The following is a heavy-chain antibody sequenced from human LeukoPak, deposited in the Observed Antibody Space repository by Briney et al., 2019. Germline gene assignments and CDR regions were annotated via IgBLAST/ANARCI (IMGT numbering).Heavy chain of an antibody. V-gene: IGHV4-4*07. CDR2: IYTSGST. J-gene: IGHJ5*02. CDR1: GGSISSYH. D-gene: IGHD2-2*01. CDR3: AREPPPRYCSSTSCPHNWFDP. Sequence: SETLPLTCTVPGGSISSYHWSWIRQPAAKRLERIGRIYTSGSTNYNPSLKSRVTMSVDTSKNHFSLKLSSVTAADTAVYYCAREPPPRYCSSTSCPHNWFDPWGQGTLVTVSS.